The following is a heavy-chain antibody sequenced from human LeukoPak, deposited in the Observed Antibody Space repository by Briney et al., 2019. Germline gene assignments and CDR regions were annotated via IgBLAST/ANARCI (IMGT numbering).Heavy chain of an antibody. CDR3: AKNEYSSSPFDY. J-gene: IGHJ4*02. CDR2: ISAYNGNT. V-gene: IGHV1-18*01. Sequence: ASVKVSCKASGYTFTSYGISWVRQAPGQGLEWMGWISAYNGNTNYAQKLQGRVTMTTDTSTSTAYMELSSLRSDDTAVYYCAKNEYSSSPFDYWGQGTLVTVSS. CDR1: GYTFTSYG. D-gene: IGHD6-6*01.